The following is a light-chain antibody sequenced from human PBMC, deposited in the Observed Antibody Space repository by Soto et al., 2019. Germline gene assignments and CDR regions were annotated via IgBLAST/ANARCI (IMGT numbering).Light chain of an antibody. CDR3: QQYNDSPLT. V-gene: IGKV1-5*01. CDR2: HAS. Sequence: DIQMTKSPSTLPASVGARVTITWRASQSISNWLAWYQQKPGTAPKVLIYHASNLPSGVPSRFRGTGSGTECTLTISRLQSEDFSLYYCQQYNDSPLTFGQGTKVDI. CDR1: QSISNW. J-gene: IGKJ1*01.